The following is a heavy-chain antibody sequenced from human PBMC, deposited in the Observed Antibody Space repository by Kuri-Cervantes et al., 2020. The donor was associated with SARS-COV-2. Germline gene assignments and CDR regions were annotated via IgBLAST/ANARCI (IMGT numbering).Heavy chain of an antibody. CDR3: ERDPILSPNWTPAFDP. Sequence: TLTLTCTVSGGSISSGSYYWSCIRQPAGKGLEWIGYMYTSGSTNYNPSLNSRVTISVVTSKNKFSLKLTSVIAAATDVSYCERDPILSPNWTPAFDPWGQGTLVTVSS. V-gene: IGHV4-61*09. D-gene: IGHD1-1*01. J-gene: IGHJ5*02. CDR1: GGSISSGSYY. CDR2: MYTSGST.